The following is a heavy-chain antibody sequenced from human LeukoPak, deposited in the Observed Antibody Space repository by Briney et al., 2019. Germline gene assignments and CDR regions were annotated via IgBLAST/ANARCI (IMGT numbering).Heavy chain of an antibody. J-gene: IGHJ5*02. D-gene: IGHD3-3*01. V-gene: IGHV4-30-2*05. CDR1: GGSISSGDYS. Sequence: KSSETLSLTCAVSGGSISSGDYSWSWIRQPPGKGLEWIGYIYHSGSTDYNPSLKSRVTISVDTSKNQFSLKLSSVTAADTAVYYCARDRGFWSGYNWFDPWGQGTLVTVSS. CDR2: IYHSGST. CDR3: ARDRGFWSGYNWFDP.